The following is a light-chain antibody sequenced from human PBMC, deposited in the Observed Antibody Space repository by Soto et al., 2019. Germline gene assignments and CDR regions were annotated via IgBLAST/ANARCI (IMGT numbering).Light chain of an antibody. Sequence: IRLTKSRVTPSCRPRERATLSCRASPSVSSYLAWYQQKPGQAPRLLIYDASNRATGIPARFSGSGSVTDFTLTLSSLEPEDCAVYYCQQYGSSPITFGQGTRLEIK. CDR2: DAS. CDR1: PSVSSY. V-gene: IGKV3-11*01. J-gene: IGKJ5*01. CDR3: QQYGSSPIT.